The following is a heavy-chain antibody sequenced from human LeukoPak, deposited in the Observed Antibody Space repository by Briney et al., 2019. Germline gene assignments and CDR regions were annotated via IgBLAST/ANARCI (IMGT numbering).Heavy chain of an antibody. CDR2: IDYSGST. J-gene: IGHJ4*02. CDR3: AGSTYGHDELDY. V-gene: IGHV4-59*08. Sequence: LSLTFTFSGGAGSIYYWRWIRQPPGEGLEWVGYIDYSGSTNYTPSLKSRVTISVDTSKNQFSLKLSSVTAADTAVYYCAGSTYGHDELDYWGQGTLVTVSS. CDR1: GGAGSIYY. D-gene: IGHD5-12*01.